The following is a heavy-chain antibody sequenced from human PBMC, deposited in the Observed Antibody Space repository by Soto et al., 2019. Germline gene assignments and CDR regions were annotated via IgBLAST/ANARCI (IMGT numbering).Heavy chain of an antibody. J-gene: IGHJ4*02. CDR1: GYTFASYG. D-gene: IGHD3-22*01. Sequence: GASVKVSCKASGYTFASYGISWVRQAPGQGPEWMGWISGYNGKTQYAEKFQGRLTMTTDTPTSAAHMEVRSLRSDDTAVYYCARDNYERSGYFDYWGQGTLVTVSS. V-gene: IGHV1-18*04. CDR3: ARDNYERSGYFDY. CDR2: ISGYNGKT.